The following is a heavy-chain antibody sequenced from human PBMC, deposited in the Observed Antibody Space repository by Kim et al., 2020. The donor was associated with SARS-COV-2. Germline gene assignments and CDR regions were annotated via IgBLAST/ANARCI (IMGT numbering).Heavy chain of an antibody. CDR3: ARQYRGVRGSIINT. J-gene: IGHJ5*01. CDR2: IYYDGNS. D-gene: IGHD3-10*01. Sequence: SETLSLTCIVPGGSITTTYYYWGWIRQPPGKGLEWIASIYYDGNSYYNPSLKRRVTISIDTSKNQFSLNLSSVTAADTAMYYCARQYRGVRGSIINTWG. CDR1: GGSITTTYYY. V-gene: IGHV4-39*01.